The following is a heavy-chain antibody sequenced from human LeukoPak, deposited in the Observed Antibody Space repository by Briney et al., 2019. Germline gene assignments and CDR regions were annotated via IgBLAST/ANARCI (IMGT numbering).Heavy chain of an antibody. Sequence: SVKVSCKASGGTFSSYAISWVRQAPGQGLEWMGRIIPILGIANYAQKFQGRVTITADKSTSTAYMELSSLRSEDTAVYYCARAVDIVVVPAASLPGYWGQGTLVTVSS. D-gene: IGHD2-2*01. V-gene: IGHV1-69*04. J-gene: IGHJ4*02. CDR2: IIPILGIA. CDR1: GGTFSSYA. CDR3: ARAVDIVVVPAASLPGY.